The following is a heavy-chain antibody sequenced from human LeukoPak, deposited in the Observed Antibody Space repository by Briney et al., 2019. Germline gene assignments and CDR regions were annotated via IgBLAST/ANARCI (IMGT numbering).Heavy chain of an antibody. CDR3: ARGSSTSPGDSYYYMDV. D-gene: IGHD2-2*01. CDR1: GYTFTSNY. J-gene: IGHJ6*03. V-gene: IGHV1-8*03. Sequence: ASVKVSCKAFGYTFTSNYMHWVRQATGQGLEWMGWLNPNSGNTGYAQKFQGRVTITRNTPTSTAYLELSSLRSEDTAVYYCARGSSTSPGDSYYYMDVWGQGTTVIVSS. CDR2: LNPNSGNT.